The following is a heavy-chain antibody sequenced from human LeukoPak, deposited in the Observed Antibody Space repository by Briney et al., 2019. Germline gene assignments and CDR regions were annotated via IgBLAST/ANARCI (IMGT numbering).Heavy chain of an antibody. D-gene: IGHD3-10*01. CDR1: GYTFTGYY. V-gene: IGHV1-2*02. Sequence: ASVKVSCKASGYTFTGYYMHCVRQAPGQGLEWMGWINPNSGGTNYAQKFQGRVTMTRDTSISTAYMELSRLRSDDAAVYYCARHQETGDRFYNWFDRWGEGTLVTVSS. J-gene: IGHJ5*02. CDR3: ARHQETGDRFYNWFDR. CDR2: INPNSGGT.